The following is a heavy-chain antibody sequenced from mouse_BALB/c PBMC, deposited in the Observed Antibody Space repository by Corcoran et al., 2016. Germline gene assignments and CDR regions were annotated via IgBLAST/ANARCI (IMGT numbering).Heavy chain of an antibody. CDR2: NSCYNGAT. V-gene: IGHV1S34*01. CDR3: ARYYYGYCYVYV. Sequence: LVKTGSSVKISGKASGYSYTGQYKHWVKQSHGKSLEWIGYNSCYNGATSYNQKFRGKATFTVDTSSSTAYMQFNSLTSEDSAVYYCARYYYGYCYVYVCGACTTVTVSA. J-gene: IGHJ1*01. D-gene: IGHD1-1*01. CDR1: GYSYTGQY.